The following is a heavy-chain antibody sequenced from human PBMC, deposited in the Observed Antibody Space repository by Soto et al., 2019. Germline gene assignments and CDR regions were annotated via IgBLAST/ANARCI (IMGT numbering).Heavy chain of an antibody. Sequence: SVKVSCKASGGTFSSYAISWVRQAPGQGLEWMGGIIPIFGTANYAQKFQGRVTITADESTSTAYMELSSLRSEDTAVYYCASWYYGSGSYYDSDYWGQGTLVTVSS. CDR3: ASWYYGSGSYYDSDY. CDR1: GGTFSSYA. J-gene: IGHJ4*02. V-gene: IGHV1-69*13. D-gene: IGHD3-10*01. CDR2: IIPIFGTA.